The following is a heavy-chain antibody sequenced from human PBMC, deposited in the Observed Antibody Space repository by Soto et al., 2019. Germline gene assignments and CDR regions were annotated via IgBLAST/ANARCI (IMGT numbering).Heavy chain of an antibody. CDR2: INPNSGGT. J-gene: IGHJ6*02. CDR1: GYTFTGYY. CDR3: ARDHYDSPSYGMDV. V-gene: IGHV1-2*04. Sequence: ASVKASCKASGYTFTGYYMHWVRQSPGQGLEWMGWINPNSGGTNYAQEFQGWVTMTRDTSISTAYMELSRLRSDDTAVYYCARDHYDSPSYGMDVWGQGTTVTVSS. D-gene: IGHD3-22*01.